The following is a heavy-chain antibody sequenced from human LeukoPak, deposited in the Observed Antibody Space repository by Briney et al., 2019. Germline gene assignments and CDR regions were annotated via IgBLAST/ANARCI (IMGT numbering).Heavy chain of an antibody. CDR3: ATTGYSYGYGMDV. D-gene: IGHD5-18*01. CDR1: GGSISSYY. V-gene: IGHV4-59*08. CDR2: IYYSGST. Sequence: SETLSLTCTVSGGSISSYYWSWIRQPPGKGLEWIGYIYYSGSTNCNPSLKSRVTISVDTSKNQFSLKLSSVTAADTAVYYCATTGYSYGYGMDVWGQGTTVTVSS. J-gene: IGHJ6*02.